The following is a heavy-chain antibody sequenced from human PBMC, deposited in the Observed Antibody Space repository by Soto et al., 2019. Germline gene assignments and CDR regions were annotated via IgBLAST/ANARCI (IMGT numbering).Heavy chain of an antibody. V-gene: IGHV3-74*01. J-gene: IGHJ6*02. D-gene: IGHD3-10*01. CDR1: GFTFSSYW. CDR3: AKDRGRGSPVSGGLDV. Sequence: EVQLVESGGGSVQPGGSLRLSCAGSGFTFSSYWMHWVRQAPGKGLVWVSRINRDGSTTSYADSVKGRFTISRDNAKNSLFLQMNSLRAEDTAVYYCAKDRGRGSPVSGGLDVWGQGTTVTVSS. CDR2: INRDGSTT.